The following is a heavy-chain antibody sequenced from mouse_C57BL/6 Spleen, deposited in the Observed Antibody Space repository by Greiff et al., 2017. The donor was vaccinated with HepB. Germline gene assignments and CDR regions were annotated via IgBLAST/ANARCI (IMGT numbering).Heavy chain of an antibody. CDR2: ISYDGSN. V-gene: IGHV3-6*01. D-gene: IGHD5-2*01. Sequence: EVKLEESGPGLVKPSQSLSLTCSVTGYSITSGYYWNWIRQFPGNKLEWMGYISYDGSNNYNPSLKNRISITRDTSKNQFFLKLNSVTTEDTATYYCARAWNSKGAMDYWGQGTSVTVSS. CDR1: GYSITSGYY. J-gene: IGHJ4*01. CDR3: ARAWNSKGAMDY.